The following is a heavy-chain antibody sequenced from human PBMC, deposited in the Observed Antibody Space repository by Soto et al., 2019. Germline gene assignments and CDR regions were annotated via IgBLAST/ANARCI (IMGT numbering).Heavy chain of an antibody. V-gene: IGHV3-74*01. CDR1: GFTFSSYW. Sequence: EVHLVESGGGLVQSGGSLRLSCAASGFTFSSYWMHWVRQAPGKGLVWVSRIKGDGISTNYADSVKGRFTISRDNAKDTVFLQMNGLSADDTAVYYCARGAMGNYYNGYWGQGTLVTVS. D-gene: IGHD3-10*01. J-gene: IGHJ4*02. CDR3: ARGAMGNYYNGY. CDR2: IKGDGIST.